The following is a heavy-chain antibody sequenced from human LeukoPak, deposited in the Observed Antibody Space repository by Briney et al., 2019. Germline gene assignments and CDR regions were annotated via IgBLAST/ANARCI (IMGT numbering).Heavy chain of an antibody. CDR2: INPNSGGT. V-gene: IGHV1-2*02. D-gene: IGHD3-10*01. CDR1: GYTFTGYY. J-gene: IGHJ4*02. Sequence: ASVKVSCKASGYTFTGYYMHWVRQAPGQGLEWMGWINPNSGGTNYAQKFQGRVTMTRDTSISTAYMELSRLRSDDTAVYYCARVRGLLWFGEIDYWGQGTLVTVSS. CDR3: ARVRGLLWFGEIDY.